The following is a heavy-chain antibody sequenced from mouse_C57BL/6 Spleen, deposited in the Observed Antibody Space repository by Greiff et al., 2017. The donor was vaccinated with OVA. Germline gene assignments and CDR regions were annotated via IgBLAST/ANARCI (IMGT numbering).Heavy chain of an antibody. D-gene: IGHD4-1*01. Sequence: QVQLQQPGAELVKPGASVKMSCKASGYTFTRSWITWVKQRPGPGLEWIGDIYPGSGSTNYNEKFKSKATLTVDTSSSTAYMQLSSLTSEDSAVYYCARLGPVYAMDYWGQGTSVTVSS. CDR2: IYPGSGST. V-gene: IGHV1-55*01. J-gene: IGHJ4*01. CDR3: ARLGPVYAMDY. CDR1: GYTFTRSW.